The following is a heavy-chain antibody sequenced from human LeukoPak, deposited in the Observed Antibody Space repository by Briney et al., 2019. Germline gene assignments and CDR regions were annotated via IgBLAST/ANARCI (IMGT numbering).Heavy chain of an antibody. V-gene: IGHV4-39*01. D-gene: IGHD5-12*01. J-gene: IGHJ5*02. CDR1: GGSIGSRSFY. CDR2: IDHSGNT. Sequence: SETLSLTCNASGGSIGSRSFYWGWIRQPPGQGLEFIGSIDHSGNTNYNSSLKSRVTISADTSRNQFSLKLRSVTAADTAVYYCARRTSGGYSGYIDRWGLGTLVTVSS. CDR3: ARRTSGGYSGYIDR.